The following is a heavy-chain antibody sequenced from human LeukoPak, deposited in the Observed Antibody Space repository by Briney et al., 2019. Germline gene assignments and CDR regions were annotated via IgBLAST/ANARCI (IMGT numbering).Heavy chain of an antibody. CDR2: LSYEGSIK. CDR3: ARYLVAGSSYYFDY. V-gene: IGHV3-30-3*01. CDR1: GLTFSSSP. J-gene: IGHJ4*02. Sequence: GGSLRLSRAASGLTFSSSPMHWLRQAPGQGLEGVAVLSYEGSIKSYADSVQGRFTISRDTSKNTLYLQMNSLRPDDTAVYYCARYLVAGSSYYFDYWGRGTLVTVSS. D-gene: IGHD6-19*01.